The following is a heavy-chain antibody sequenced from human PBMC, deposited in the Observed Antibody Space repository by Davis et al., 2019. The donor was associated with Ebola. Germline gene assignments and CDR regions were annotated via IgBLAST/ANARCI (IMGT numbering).Heavy chain of an antibody. D-gene: IGHD4-11*01. CDR2: IYYSGST. Sequence: SETLSLTCTVSGGSVSSGGYYWNWIRQPPGKGLEWIGYIYYSGSTDYSPSLRGRATISLDTSKNQFSLRLTSVTAADTAVYYCATQYSNAWFDPWGQGTLVTVSS. V-gene: IGHV4-61*08. J-gene: IGHJ5*02. CDR3: ATQYSNAWFDP. CDR1: GGSVSSGGYY.